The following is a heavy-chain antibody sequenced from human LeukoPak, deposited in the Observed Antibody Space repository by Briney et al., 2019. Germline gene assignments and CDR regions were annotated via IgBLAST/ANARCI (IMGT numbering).Heavy chain of an antibody. J-gene: IGHJ4*02. V-gene: IGHV5-51*01. CDR1: GYSFTTYW. CDR3: ARSTHYRSGNDY. CDR2: IYPGDSDT. D-gene: IGHD3-10*01. Sequence: GESLKISCKGSGYSFTTYWIGWVRQMPGKGLEGMVIIYPGDSDTRYSPSFQGQVTISVDKSIGTAYLQWSSLKASDTAMYYCARSTHYRSGNDYWGQGTLVTVSS.